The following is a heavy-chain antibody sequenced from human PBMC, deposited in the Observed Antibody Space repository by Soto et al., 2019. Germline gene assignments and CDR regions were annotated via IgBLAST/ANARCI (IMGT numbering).Heavy chain of an antibody. CDR2: ISAYNGNT. CDR3: ARDSGPHYLEVFDI. V-gene: IGHV1-18*01. J-gene: IGHJ3*02. Sequence: ASVKVSCKASGYTFNSYGISWVRPAPGQGLERMGWISAYNGNTNYAQKLQGRVTMTTDTSTSTAYMELRSLRRDDTAVYYCARDSGPHYLEVFDIWGQETMVTVSS. CDR1: GYTFNSYG. D-gene: IGHD1-26*01.